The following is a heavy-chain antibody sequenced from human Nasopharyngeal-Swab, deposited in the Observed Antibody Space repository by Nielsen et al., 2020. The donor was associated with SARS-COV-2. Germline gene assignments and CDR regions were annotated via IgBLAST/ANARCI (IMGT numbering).Heavy chain of an antibody. Sequence: GESLKISCAASGFTFSSYGMHWVRQAPGKGLEWVAVISYDGSNKYYADSVKGRFTISRDNSKNTLYLQMNSLRAEDTAVYYCARGRGSSTSMIGYWGQGTLVTVSS. CDR2: ISYDGSNK. J-gene: IGHJ4*02. CDR1: GFTFSSYG. CDR3: ARGRGSSTSMIGY. V-gene: IGHV3-30*03. D-gene: IGHD2/OR15-2a*01.